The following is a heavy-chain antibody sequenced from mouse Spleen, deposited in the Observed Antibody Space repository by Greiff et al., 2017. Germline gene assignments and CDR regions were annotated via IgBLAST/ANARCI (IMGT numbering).Heavy chain of an antibody. CDR1: GFTFSDYG. J-gene: IGHJ3*01. V-gene: IGHV5-17*01. D-gene: IGHD2-3*01. CDR2: ISSGSSTI. CDR3: ARAGYSAWFAY. Sequence: EVHLVESGGDLVKPGGSLKLSCAASGFTFSDYGMHWVRQAPEKGLEWVAYISSGSSTIYYADTVKGRFTISRDNAKNTLFLQMTSLRSEDTAMYYCARAGYSAWFAYWGQGTLVTVSA.